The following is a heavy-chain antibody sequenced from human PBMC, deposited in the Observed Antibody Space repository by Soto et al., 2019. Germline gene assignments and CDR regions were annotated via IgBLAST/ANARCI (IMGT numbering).Heavy chain of an antibody. CDR3: ARESEQLDRAVLYYGMDV. CDR1: GYTFTSYG. Sequence: QVQLVQSGAEVKKPGASVKVSCKASGYTFTSYGIGWVRQAPGQGLEWMGWISAYNGNTNYAQKLQGRVTMTTDTSTSTAYMELRSLRSDDTAVYYCARESEQLDRAVLYYGMDVWGQGTTVTVSS. CDR2: ISAYNGNT. V-gene: IGHV1-18*01. J-gene: IGHJ6*02. D-gene: IGHD1-1*01.